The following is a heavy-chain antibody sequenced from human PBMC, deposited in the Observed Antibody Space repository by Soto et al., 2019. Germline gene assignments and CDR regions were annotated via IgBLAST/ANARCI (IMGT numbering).Heavy chain of an antibody. Sequence: ASVKVSCKASGYTFTGYYMHCVRQAPGQGLEWMGWINPNSGGTNYAQKFQGRVTMTRDTSISTAYMELSRLRSDDTAVYYCARYMVRGVIGAFDIWGQGTMVTVSS. J-gene: IGHJ3*02. CDR2: INPNSGGT. CDR1: GYTFTGYY. V-gene: IGHV1-2*02. CDR3: ARYMVRGVIGAFDI. D-gene: IGHD3-10*01.